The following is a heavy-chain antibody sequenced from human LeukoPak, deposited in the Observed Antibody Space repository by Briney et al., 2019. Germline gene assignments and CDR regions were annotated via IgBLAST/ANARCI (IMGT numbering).Heavy chain of an antibody. D-gene: IGHD6-6*01. Sequence: SETLSLTCTVSGGSISSYYWSWIRQSPGKGLEWIGYIYYSGSTNFNPSLKSRVTISVDTSKNQFSLKLSSVTAADTAVYYCARLAARSYWGQGTLVTVSS. CDR2: IYYSGST. CDR3: ARLAARSY. CDR1: GGSISSYY. J-gene: IGHJ4*02. V-gene: IGHV4-59*12.